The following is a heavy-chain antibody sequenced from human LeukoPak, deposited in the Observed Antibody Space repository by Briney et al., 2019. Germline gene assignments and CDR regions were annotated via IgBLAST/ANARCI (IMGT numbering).Heavy chain of an antibody. CDR1: GFTFNKYA. Sequence: GGSLRLSCAASGFTFNKYAMSWVRQAPGKGLEWVSSLRGSGGDTYYAESVKGRFTISRDNSKNTVYLEMNSLRAEDTAVYYCAKDPYGTRYFDYWGQGTLVTVSS. CDR3: AKDPYGTRYFDY. D-gene: IGHD2-2*01. V-gene: IGHV3-23*01. CDR2: LRGSGGDT. J-gene: IGHJ4*02.